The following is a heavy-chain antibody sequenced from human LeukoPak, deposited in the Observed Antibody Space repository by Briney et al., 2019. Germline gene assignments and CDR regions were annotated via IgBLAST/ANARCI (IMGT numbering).Heavy chain of an antibody. CDR2: IWYDGSNK. D-gene: IGHD6-13*01. Sequence: GGYLRLSCSASGFTFSIYGMHWVRQAPGKGLEWVAVIWYDGSNKYYAYSVKGRFTISRDNSKNTLYLQMNSLRAEDTAVYYCARDKGIAAVGVYYYYYGMDVWGQGTTVTVSS. V-gene: IGHV3-33*01. CDR3: ARDKGIAAVGVYYYYYGMDV. J-gene: IGHJ6*02. CDR1: GFTFSIYG.